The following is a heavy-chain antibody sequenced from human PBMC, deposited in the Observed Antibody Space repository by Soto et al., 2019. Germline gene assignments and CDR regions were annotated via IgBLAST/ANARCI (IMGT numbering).Heavy chain of an antibody. J-gene: IGHJ5*02. CDR1: GGSISSGGYS. CDR3: ARVPDR. CDR2: IYHSGST. V-gene: IGHV4-30-2*01. Sequence: QLQLQESGSGLVKPSQTLSLTCAVSGGSISSGGYSWSWIRQPPGKGLEWIGYIYHSGSTYYNQSLTRRVTTSGDRAKNLYSLKLSSVTAADPAVYYCARVPDRWGQGTLVTVSS.